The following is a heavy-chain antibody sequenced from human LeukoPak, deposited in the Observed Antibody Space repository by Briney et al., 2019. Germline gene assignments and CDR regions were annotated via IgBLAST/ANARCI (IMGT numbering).Heavy chain of an antibody. CDR2: ISGSGGST. Sequence: GGSLRLPCAASGFTFSSYAMSWVRQAPGKGLEWVSAISGSGGSTYYADSVKGRFTISRDNAKNSLYLQMNSLRAEDTAVYYCARVRSPRYFDYWGQGTLVTVSS. CDR3: ARVRSPRYFDY. J-gene: IGHJ4*02. V-gene: IGHV3-23*01. CDR1: GFTFSSYA.